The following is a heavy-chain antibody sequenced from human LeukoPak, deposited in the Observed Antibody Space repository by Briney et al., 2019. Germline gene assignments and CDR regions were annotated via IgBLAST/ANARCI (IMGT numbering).Heavy chain of an antibody. D-gene: IGHD3-3*01. Sequence: SETLSLTCTVSGGSISRVGYYWSWIRQHPGKGLEGIGYIYYSGSTYYNPSLKSRVTISVDTYKNQFSLKLSSVTAADTAVYYCATSDFWSGYYFTLDYWGQGTLVTVSS. CDR3: ATSDFWSGYYFTLDY. V-gene: IGHV4-31*03. CDR1: GGSISRVGYY. J-gene: IGHJ4*02. CDR2: IYYSGST.